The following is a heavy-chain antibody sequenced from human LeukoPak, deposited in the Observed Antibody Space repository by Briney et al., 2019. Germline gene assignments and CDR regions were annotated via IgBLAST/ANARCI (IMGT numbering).Heavy chain of an antibody. CDR2: INTDTGNP. D-gene: IGHD2-8*01. CDR1: GYTFTKYG. J-gene: IGHJ6*03. V-gene: IGHV7-4-1*02. CDR3: ARGIGIGTVLMVHGNMDV. Sequence: ASVKVSCKASGYTFTKYGVYWVRQAPGQGLEWMGWINTDTGNPTYAQGFTGRFVFSLDTSVSATYLQISSLKPEDTAVYYCARGIGIGTVLMVHGNMDVWGKGTTVTVSS.